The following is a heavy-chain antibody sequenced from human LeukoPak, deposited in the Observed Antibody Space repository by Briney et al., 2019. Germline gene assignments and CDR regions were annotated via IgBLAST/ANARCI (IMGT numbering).Heavy chain of an antibody. J-gene: IGHJ6*02. D-gene: IGHD2-2*01. CDR3: ARDLTGVPAAIRDYYYGMDV. Sequence: PGRSLRLSCAASGFTFSSYAMLWVRQAPGKGLEWVAVISYDGSNKYYADSVKGRFTISRDNSKNTLYLQMNSLRAEDTAVYYCARDLTGVPAAIRDYYYGMDVWGQGTTVTVSS. V-gene: IGHV3-30*04. CDR1: GFTFSSYA. CDR2: ISYDGSNK.